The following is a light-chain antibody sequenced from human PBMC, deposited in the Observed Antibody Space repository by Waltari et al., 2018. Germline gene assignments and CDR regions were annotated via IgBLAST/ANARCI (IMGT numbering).Light chain of an antibody. Sequence: DIQMTQSPSSMSASVGDRVTITCRASQGISNYVAWFQQKPGKVPKLLIYAASTLQSGVPSRFSGSGSGTDFTLTISSLQPEDVATYYCQKYNMARWTFGQGTRVEIK. CDR2: AAS. CDR1: QGISNY. J-gene: IGKJ1*01. CDR3: QKYNMARWT. V-gene: IGKV1-27*01.